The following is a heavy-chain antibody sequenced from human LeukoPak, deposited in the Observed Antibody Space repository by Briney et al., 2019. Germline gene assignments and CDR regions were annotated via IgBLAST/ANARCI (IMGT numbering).Heavy chain of an antibody. CDR3: AKDHGLCGVDCYSLGFDY. Sequence: PGGSLRLSCAASGFSFSRYGMGWVSQARGKGMGWVVVISYHASTTSSPDSVQGRFTISRDNSKTTLYLQINSLRAEDTAVYYCAKDHGLCGVDCYSLGFDYWGQGTLVTVSS. D-gene: IGHD2-21*02. CDR2: ISYHASTT. V-gene: IGHV3-30*18. J-gene: IGHJ4*02. CDR1: GFSFSRYG.